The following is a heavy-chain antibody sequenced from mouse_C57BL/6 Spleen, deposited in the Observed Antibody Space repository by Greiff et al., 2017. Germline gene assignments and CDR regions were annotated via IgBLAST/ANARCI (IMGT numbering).Heavy chain of an antibody. CDR3: ARSPPYYGSSYWYFDV. CDR1: GYSITSDY. V-gene: IGHV3-8*01. CDR2: ISYSGST. J-gene: IGHJ1*03. Sequence: EVQLKESGPGLAKPSQTLSLTCSVTGYSITSDYWNWIRKFPGNKLEYMGYISYSGSTYYNPSLKSRISITRDTSKNQYYLQLNSVTTEDTATYYCARSPPYYGSSYWYFDVWGTGTTVTVSS. D-gene: IGHD1-1*01.